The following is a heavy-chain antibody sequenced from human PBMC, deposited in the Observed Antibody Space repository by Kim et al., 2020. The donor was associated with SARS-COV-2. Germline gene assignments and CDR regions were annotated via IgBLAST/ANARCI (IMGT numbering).Heavy chain of an antibody. CDR3: ARGITYYYGSGSYFDY. D-gene: IGHD3-10*01. Sequence: SGKCRFTISRDNAKNSLYLQMNSLRAEDTAVYYCARGITYYYGSGSYFDYWGQGTLVTVSS. J-gene: IGHJ4*02. V-gene: IGHV3-11*05.